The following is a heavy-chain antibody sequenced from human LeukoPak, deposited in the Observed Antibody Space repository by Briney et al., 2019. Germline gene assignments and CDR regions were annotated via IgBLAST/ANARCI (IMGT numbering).Heavy chain of an antibody. J-gene: IGHJ4*02. CDR3: ARGTTKYTSGWSDY. V-gene: IGHV3-53*01. Sequence: GGSLRLSCEASGFTVSSNYMSWVRQAPGKGLEWVSVIYSGGSTYYADSVKGRFTISRDNSKNTLYLQMNSLRAEDTAVYYCARGTTKYTSGWSDYWGQGTLVTVSS. CDR2: IYSGGST. CDR1: GFTVSSNY. D-gene: IGHD6-19*01.